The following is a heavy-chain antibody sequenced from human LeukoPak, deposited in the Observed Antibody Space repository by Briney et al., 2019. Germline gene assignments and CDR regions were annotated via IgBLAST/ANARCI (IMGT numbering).Heavy chain of an antibody. CDR3: AHISSSWPDY. Sequence: GGSLRLSCAASGLTFSSYAMSWVRQAPGEGLEWVSAISGSGGSTYYADSVKGRFTISRDNSKNTLYLQMNSLRAEDTAVYYCAHISSSWPDYWGQGTLVTVSS. J-gene: IGHJ4*02. V-gene: IGHV3-23*01. D-gene: IGHD6-13*01. CDR2: ISGSGGST. CDR1: GLTFSSYA.